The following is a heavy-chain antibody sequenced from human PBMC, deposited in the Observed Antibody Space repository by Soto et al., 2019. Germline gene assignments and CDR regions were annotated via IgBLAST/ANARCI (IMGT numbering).Heavy chain of an antibody. CDR2: IKSKTDGGTT. Sequence: GGSLRLSCAASGFTFSNAWMSWVRQAPGKGLEWVGRIKSKTDGGTTDYAAPVKGRFTISRDDSKNTLYLQMNSLKTEDTAVYYCTTTSASYYDYIWGSYRGTDYWGQGTLVTVSS. CDR1: GFTFSNAW. J-gene: IGHJ4*02. CDR3: TTTSASYYDYIWGSYRGTDY. V-gene: IGHV3-15*01. D-gene: IGHD3-16*02.